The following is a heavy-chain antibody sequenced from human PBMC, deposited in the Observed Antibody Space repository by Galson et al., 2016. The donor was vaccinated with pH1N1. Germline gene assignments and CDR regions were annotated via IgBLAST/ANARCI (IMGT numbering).Heavy chain of an antibody. CDR1: GFTFSSYG. J-gene: IGHJ5*02. D-gene: IGHD3-10*01. V-gene: IGHV3-30*18. CDR3: AKPIYGSGGFDP. Sequence: LRLSCAASGFTFSSYGMHWVRQAPGKGLEWVAVVSYDGSKKYYADSVKGRFTISRDNSKNTLYLQMNSLRAEDTAVYYCAKPIYGSGGFDPWGQGTLVTVSS. CDR2: VSYDGSKK.